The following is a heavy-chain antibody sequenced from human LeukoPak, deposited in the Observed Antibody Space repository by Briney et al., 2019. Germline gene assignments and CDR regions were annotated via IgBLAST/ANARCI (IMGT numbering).Heavy chain of an antibody. V-gene: IGHV3-30*18. CDR3: AKEEYYDYVWGSYRFNWFDA. CDR1: GFTFSSYG. Sequence: GGSLRLSCAASGFTFSSYGMHWVRQAPGKGLEWVAVISYDGSNKYYADSVKGRFTISRDNSKNTLYLQMNSLSAEDTAVYYCAKEEYYDYVWGSYRFNWFDAWGQGTLVTVSS. D-gene: IGHD3-16*02. J-gene: IGHJ5*02. CDR2: ISYDGSNK.